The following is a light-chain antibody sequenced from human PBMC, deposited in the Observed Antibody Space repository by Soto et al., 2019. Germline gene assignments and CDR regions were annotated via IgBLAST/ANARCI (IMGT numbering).Light chain of an antibody. CDR2: GAS. Sequence: EVVLTQSPATLSVSLGERATLSCRASQDVSSNLAWYQQKPGQAPSLLIYGASTRATGTPARFSGSGSGTEFTLTISSLQSEDYAVYFCQQYIRWPLTFGGGTKVDI. J-gene: IGKJ4*01. CDR3: QQYIRWPLT. CDR1: QDVSSN. V-gene: IGKV3-15*01.